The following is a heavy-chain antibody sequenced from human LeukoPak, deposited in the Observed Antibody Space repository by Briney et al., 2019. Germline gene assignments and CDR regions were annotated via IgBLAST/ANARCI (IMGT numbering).Heavy chain of an antibody. CDR1: GHYW. CDR3: VSFYETY. J-gene: IGHJ4*02. D-gene: IGHD2/OR15-2a*01. V-gene: IGHV3-74*01. Sequence: GGSLRLSCAASGHYWMHWVRQAPGKGLVWVSHINSDGSWTSYADSVKGRFTISKHNAKNTVYLQMNSLRAEDTAVYYCVSFYETYWGRGTLVTVSS. CDR2: INSDGSWT.